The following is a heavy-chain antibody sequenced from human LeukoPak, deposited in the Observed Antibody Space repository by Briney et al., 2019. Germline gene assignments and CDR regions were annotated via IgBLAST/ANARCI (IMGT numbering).Heavy chain of an antibody. CDR2: INHSGST. Sequence: PSETLSLTCAVYGGSFSGYYWSWIRQPPGKGLEWIGEINHSGSTNYNPSLKSRVTISVDTSKNQFSLKLSSVTAADTAVYYCARGPGIAWAGGQGTLVTVSS. V-gene: IGHV4-34*01. CDR1: GGSFSGYY. D-gene: IGHD6-13*01. CDR3: ARGPGIAWA. J-gene: IGHJ4*02.